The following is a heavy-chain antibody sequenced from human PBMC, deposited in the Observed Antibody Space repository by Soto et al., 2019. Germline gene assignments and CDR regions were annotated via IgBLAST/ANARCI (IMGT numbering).Heavy chain of an antibody. CDR3: ARITRSPNSGYFDY. V-gene: IGHV4-30-4*01. CDR2: IYYSGST. CDR1: GGSISSADYY. J-gene: IGHJ4*02. Sequence: SETLSLTCTVSGGSISSADYYWSWIRQPPGKGLEWIGYIYYSGSTYYNPSLKSRITISVDTSKNQFSLKLSSVTAADTAVYYCARITRSPNSGYFDYWGQGTLVTVSS. D-gene: IGHD7-27*01.